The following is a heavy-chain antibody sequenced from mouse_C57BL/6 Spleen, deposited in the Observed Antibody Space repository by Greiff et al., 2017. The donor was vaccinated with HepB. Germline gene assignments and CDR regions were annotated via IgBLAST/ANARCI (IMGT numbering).Heavy chain of an antibody. CDR2: IDPSDSYT. CDR1: GYTFTSYW. D-gene: IGHD1-1*01. V-gene: IGHV1-69*01. CDR3: ARHYDGSSDPYFDV. J-gene: IGHJ1*03. Sequence: QVQLQQPGAELVMPGASVKLSCKASGYTFTSYWMHWVKQGPGQGLEWIGEIDPSDSYTNYNQKFKGKSTLTVDKSSSTAYMQLSSLTSEDSAVYYCARHYDGSSDPYFDVWGTGTTVTVSS.